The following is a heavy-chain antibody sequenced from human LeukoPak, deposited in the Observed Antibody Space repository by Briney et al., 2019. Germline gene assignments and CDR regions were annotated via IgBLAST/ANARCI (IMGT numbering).Heavy chain of an antibody. D-gene: IGHD3-10*01. CDR3: ARDLWYGSGSLGY. V-gene: IGHV1-2*02. Sequence: ASVKVSCKASGYVFTDYYIHWVRQAPGQGLEWMGRINPNSGGTNFAQKFQGRVTMTRDTAISTAYMELSRLKSDDTAVYYCARDLWYGSGSLGYWGQGTLVTVSS. CDR1: GYVFTDYY. J-gene: IGHJ4*02. CDR2: INPNSGGT.